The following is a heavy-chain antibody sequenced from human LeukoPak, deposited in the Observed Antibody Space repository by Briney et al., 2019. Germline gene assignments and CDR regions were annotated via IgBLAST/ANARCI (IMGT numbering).Heavy chain of an antibody. D-gene: IGHD2-2*01. Sequence: RASVKVSCKASGYTFTGYYMHWVRQAPGQGLEWMGWINPNSGGTNYAQKFQGGVTMTRDTSISTAYMELSRLRSDDTAVYYCARARTPYQFVVVSPMDVWGQGTTVTVSS. CDR1: GYTFTGYY. J-gene: IGHJ6*02. V-gene: IGHV1-2*02. CDR3: ARARTPYQFVVVSPMDV. CDR2: INPNSGGT.